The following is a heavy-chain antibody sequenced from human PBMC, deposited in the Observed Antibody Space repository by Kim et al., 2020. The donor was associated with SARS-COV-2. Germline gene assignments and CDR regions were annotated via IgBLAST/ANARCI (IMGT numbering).Heavy chain of an antibody. CDR2: INSGGST. CDR3: GSGDSYGYFYY. CDR1: GFTVSSNY. Sequence: GGSLRLSCAASGFTVSSNYMSWVRQAPGKGLEWVSAINSGGSTYYADSAEDRLTISRGNTTNTPYLQINNIRADETAAYYCGSGDSYGYFYYCGHVTLV. D-gene: IGHD5-18*01. V-gene: IGHV3-66*01. J-gene: IGHJ4*01.